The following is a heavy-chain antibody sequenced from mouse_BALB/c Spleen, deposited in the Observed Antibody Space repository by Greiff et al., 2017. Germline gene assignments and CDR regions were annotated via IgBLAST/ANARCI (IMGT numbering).Heavy chain of an antibody. J-gene: IGHJ2*01. CDR3: ARGGRGYYFDY. CDR1: GFTFSSYA. Sequence: EVQLVESGGGLVKPGGSLKLSCAASGFTFSSYAMSWVRQTPEKRLEWVASISSGGSTYYPDSVKGRFTISRDNARNILYLQMSSLRSEDTAMYYCARGGRGYYFDYWGQGTTRTVSS. D-gene: IGHD3-3*01. CDR2: ISSGGST. V-gene: IGHV5-6-5*01.